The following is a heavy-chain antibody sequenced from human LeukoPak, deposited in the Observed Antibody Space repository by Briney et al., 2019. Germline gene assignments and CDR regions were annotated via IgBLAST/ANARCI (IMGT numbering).Heavy chain of an antibody. J-gene: IGHJ5*02. CDR1: GGSISSYY. Sequence: SETLSLTCTVSGGSISSYYWSWIRQHPGKGLEWIGYIYYSGSTYYNPSLKSRVTISVDTSKNQFSLKLSSVTAADTAVYYCARYLTIFGVVMEFDPWGQGTLVTVSS. D-gene: IGHD3-3*01. CDR3: ARYLTIFGVVMEFDP. CDR2: IYYSGST. V-gene: IGHV4-59*06.